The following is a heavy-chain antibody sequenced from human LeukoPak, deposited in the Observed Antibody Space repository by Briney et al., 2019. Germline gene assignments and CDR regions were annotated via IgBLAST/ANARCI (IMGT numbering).Heavy chain of an antibody. Sequence: SVKVSCKASGGTFSSYAISWVRQAPGQGLEWMGGIIPIFGTANYAQKFQGRVTIAADESTSTAYMELSSLRSEDTAVYYCARGQDIVVVPAANRVNYYYGMDVWGKGTTVTASS. D-gene: IGHD2-2*01. CDR3: ARGQDIVVVPAANRVNYYYGMDV. J-gene: IGHJ6*04. CDR2: IIPIFGTA. V-gene: IGHV1-69*13. CDR1: GGTFSSYA.